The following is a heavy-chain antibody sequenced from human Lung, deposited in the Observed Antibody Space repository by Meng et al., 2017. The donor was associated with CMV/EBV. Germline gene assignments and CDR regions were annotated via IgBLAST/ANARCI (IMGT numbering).Heavy chain of an antibody. CDR3: ARDNWNYDQKLFDY. Sequence: SETLSLXCTVSGYSISSGYYWGWIRQPPGKGLEWIESIYHSGSTYYNPSLKSRVTISVDTSKNQFSLKLSSVTAADTAVYYCARDNWNYDQKLFDYWGQGTLVTVSS. CDR2: IYHSGST. J-gene: IGHJ4*02. V-gene: IGHV4-38-2*02. CDR1: GYSISSGYY. D-gene: IGHD1-7*01.